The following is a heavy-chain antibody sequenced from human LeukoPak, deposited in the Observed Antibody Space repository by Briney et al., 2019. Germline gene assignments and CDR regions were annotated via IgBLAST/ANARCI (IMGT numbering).Heavy chain of an antibody. V-gene: IGHV4-31*03. J-gene: IGHJ4*02. CDR1: GGSISSGGYY. D-gene: IGHD6-13*01. CDR2: IYYSGST. Sequence: SETLSLTCTVSGGSISSGGYYWSWIRQHPGKGLEWIGYIYYSGSTYYNPSLKSRVTISVDTSKNQFSLKLSSVTAADTAVYYCARDKSEQLGEKTNWGQGTLVTVSS. CDR3: ARDKSEQLGEKTN.